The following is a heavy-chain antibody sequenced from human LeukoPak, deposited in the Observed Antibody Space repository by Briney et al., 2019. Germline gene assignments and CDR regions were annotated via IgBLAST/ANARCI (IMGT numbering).Heavy chain of an antibody. Sequence: GRSLRLSCAASGFTFSSYGMHWVRQAPGKGLEWVAVIWYDGSNKYYADSVKGRFTISRDNSKNTLYLQMNSLRAEDTAVYYCAKNQGYYYDSSGHYFDYWGQGTLVTVSS. CDR1: GFTFSSYG. D-gene: IGHD3-22*01. CDR2: IWYDGSNK. CDR3: AKNQGYYYDSSGHYFDY. V-gene: IGHV3-33*06. J-gene: IGHJ4*02.